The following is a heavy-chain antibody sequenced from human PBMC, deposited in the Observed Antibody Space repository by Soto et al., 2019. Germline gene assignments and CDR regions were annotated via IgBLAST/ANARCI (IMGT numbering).Heavy chain of an antibody. D-gene: IGHD3-22*01. V-gene: IGHV1-69*13. CDR2: IIPIFDTA. J-gene: IGHJ4*02. CDR1: GGTFSSYA. CDR3: ARVSTDYDGTGYLYYFDY. Sequence: SVKVSCKASGGTFSSYAISWVRQAPGQGLEWMGRIIPIFDTANYAQKFQGRVTITADESSSTAYMELSSLRSEDTAVYYCARVSTDYDGTGYLYYFDYWGQGTLVTVSS.